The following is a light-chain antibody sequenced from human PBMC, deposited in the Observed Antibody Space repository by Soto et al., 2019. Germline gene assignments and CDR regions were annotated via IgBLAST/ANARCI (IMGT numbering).Light chain of an antibody. CDR2: GAS. CDR1: QTLGRD. Sequence: DIQMTQSPSSLSASGGDRVTMSCRASQTLGRDFNWYQQKPGKAPNLLIYGASTLQSCVPSRFSGSGSGTHFTLTVSSLQVDDFATYFCQQTYSAPWTFGQGTKLEIK. CDR3: QQTYSAPWT. J-gene: IGKJ1*01. V-gene: IGKV1-39*01.